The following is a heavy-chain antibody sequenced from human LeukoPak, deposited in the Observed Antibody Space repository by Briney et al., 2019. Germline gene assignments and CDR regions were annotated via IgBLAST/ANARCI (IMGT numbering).Heavy chain of an antibody. CDR2: ISYDGSNK. D-gene: IGHD1-1*01. J-gene: IGHJ4*02. V-gene: IGHV3-30-3*01. CDR3: GGRTRPNWNCGSDVDN. CDR1: GFTFFTFA. Sequence: PGGSLRLSCAASGFTFFTFAMHWVRRAPGKGLEWVAIISYDGSNKYYGDSVKGRFTISRDNSKNSVHLQLNRLRPDDAGVYFCGGRTRPNWNCGSDVDNWGQGTLVTVSS.